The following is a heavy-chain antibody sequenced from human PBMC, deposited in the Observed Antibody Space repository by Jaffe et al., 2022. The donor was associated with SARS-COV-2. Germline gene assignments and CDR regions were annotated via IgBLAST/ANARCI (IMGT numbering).Heavy chain of an antibody. D-gene: IGHD2-21*02. V-gene: IGHV3-7*03. J-gene: IGHJ4*02. Sequence: EVQLVESGGGLVQPGGSLRLSCAASGFTFSTYWMSWVRQAPGKGLEWVANIKQDGGEKYYVDSVKGRFTISRDNAKNSLYLQMNSLRVEDTAFYYCARADPTAIPRSLWTNFQTPGKSGVDYWGQGTLVTVSS. CDR1: GFTFSTYW. CDR3: ARADPTAIPRSLWTNFQTPGKSGVDY. CDR2: IKQDGGEK.